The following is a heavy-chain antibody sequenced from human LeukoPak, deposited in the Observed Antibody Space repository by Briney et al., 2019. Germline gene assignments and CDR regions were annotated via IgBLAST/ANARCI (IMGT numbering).Heavy chain of an antibody. CDR1: GFTFSSYA. Sequence: GRSLRLSCAASGFTFSSYAMHWVRQAPGKGLEWVAVISYDGSNKYYADSVKGRFTISRDNSKNTLYLQMNSLRAEDTAVYYCARDPGPRLAAASNWFDPWGQGTLVTVSS. CDR3: ARDPGPRLAAASNWFDP. D-gene: IGHD6-13*01. J-gene: IGHJ5*02. V-gene: IGHV3-30*01. CDR2: ISYDGSNK.